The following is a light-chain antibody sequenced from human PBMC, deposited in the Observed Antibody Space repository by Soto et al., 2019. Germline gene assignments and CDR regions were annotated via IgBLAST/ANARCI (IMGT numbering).Light chain of an antibody. CDR2: GAS. CDR3: QQYGSSPLT. Sequence: EIVMTQSPATLPVSPGERATLSCRASQSVSSNLAWYQQKPGQAPRFLIYGASTRATGIPARFSGSGSGTEFTLTISSLQSEDFAVYYCQQYGSSPLTFGPGTKVDIK. J-gene: IGKJ3*01. V-gene: IGKV3-15*01. CDR1: QSVSSN.